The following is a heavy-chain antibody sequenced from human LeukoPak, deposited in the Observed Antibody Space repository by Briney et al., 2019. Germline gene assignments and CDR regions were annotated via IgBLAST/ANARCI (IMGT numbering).Heavy chain of an antibody. CDR2: IWYDGSNK. V-gene: IGHV3-33*01. J-gene: IGHJ6*02. D-gene: IGHD5-24*01. CDR1: GFTFSSYG. CDR3: ARGEMATIGAYYYGMNV. Sequence: GRSLRLSCAASGFTFSSYGMHWVRQAPGKGLEWVAVIWYDGSNKYYADSVKGRFTISRDNSKNTLYLQMNSLRAEDTAVYYCARGEMATIGAYYYGMNVWGHGTTVTVSS.